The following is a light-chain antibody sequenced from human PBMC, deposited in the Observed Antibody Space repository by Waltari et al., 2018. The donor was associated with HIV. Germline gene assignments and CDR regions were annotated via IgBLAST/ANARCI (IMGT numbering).Light chain of an antibody. V-gene: IGLV2-23*02. CDR1: SSDVGNYNF. CDR2: EVT. J-gene: IGLJ2*01. CDR3: CSYAGVGTFVV. Sequence: QSALTQPASVSGSPGHSLTIFCTGTSSDVGNYNFVSCYQHHPGKAPKLIIYEVTKRPSRISDRFSASKSGNTASLTISGLQAEDEADYYCCSYAGVGTFVVFGGGTKVTVL.